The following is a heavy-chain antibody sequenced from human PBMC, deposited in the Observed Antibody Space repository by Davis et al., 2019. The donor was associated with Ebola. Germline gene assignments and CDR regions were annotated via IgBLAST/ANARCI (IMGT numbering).Heavy chain of an antibody. CDR2: FGTGGDT. CDR1: RVTSTTNW. CDR3: VKDSSNIWFDI. V-gene: IGHV3-23*01. D-gene: IGHD2/OR15-2a*01. J-gene: IGHJ3*02. Sequence: GGSLRLSCAASRVTSTTNWIHWVRQAPGKGLEWVSTFGTGGDTYYADSVKGRFAISRDNSRGTLYLQMNSLRVEDSAIYYCVKDSSNIWFDIWGQGTLVTVSS.